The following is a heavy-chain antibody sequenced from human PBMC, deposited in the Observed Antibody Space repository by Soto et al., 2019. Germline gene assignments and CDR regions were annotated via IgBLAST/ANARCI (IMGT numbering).Heavy chain of an antibody. CDR3: VSWMSAHLDY. Sequence: HPGGSLRLSCAASGFAFSNYAMNWVRQAPGKGLEWVSTIDSRTPNTHYADSVEGRFTISRDNSRNTVDLQMNSLRAEDTALYYCVSWMSAHLDYWGRGTLVTVSS. V-gene: IGHV3-23*01. CDR2: IDSRTPNT. CDR1: GFAFSNYA. J-gene: IGHJ4*02. D-gene: IGHD2-2*03.